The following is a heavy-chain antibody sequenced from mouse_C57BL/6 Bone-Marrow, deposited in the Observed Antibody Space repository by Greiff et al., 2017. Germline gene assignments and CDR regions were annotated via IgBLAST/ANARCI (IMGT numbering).Heavy chain of an antibody. CDR2: ISDGGSYT. J-gene: IGHJ1*03. CDR1: GFTFSSYA. CDR3: ARSVVATDGWYFDV. D-gene: IGHD1-1*01. Sequence: EVQLVESGGGLVKPGGSLKLSCAASGFTFSSYAMSWVRQTPEKRLEWVATISDGGSYTYYPDNVKGRFTISRDNAKNNLYLQMSHLKSEDTAMYYCARSVVATDGWYFDVWGTGTTVTVSS. V-gene: IGHV5-4*01.